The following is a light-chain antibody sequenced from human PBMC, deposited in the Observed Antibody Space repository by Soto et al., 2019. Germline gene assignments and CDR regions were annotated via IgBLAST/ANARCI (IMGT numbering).Light chain of an antibody. J-gene: IGKJ5*01. V-gene: IGKV1-39*01. CDR2: AAS. CDR1: QSISSY. CDR3: QQSYSTLSIT. Sequence: DIQMTQSPSSLSASVGDRVTITCRASQSISSYLNWYQQKPGKAPQLLIYAASSLQSGVPSRFSGSGSGTDFTLTISSLKPEDFATYYCQQSYSTLSITFGQGTRLEIK.